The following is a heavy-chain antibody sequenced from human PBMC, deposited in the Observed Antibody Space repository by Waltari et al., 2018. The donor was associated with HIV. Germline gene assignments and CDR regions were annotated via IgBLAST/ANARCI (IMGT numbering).Heavy chain of an antibody. D-gene: IGHD4-17*01. J-gene: IGHJ2*01. Sequence: EVQLVESGGGLVQPGRYLRLSCADSGFTFDDYAMHWVRQAPGKGLEWVSGISWNSGTIGYADSVKGRFTISRDNAKNSLYLQMNSLRAEDTALYYCAKDKRSGYGGNSVWYFDLWGRGTLVAVSS. V-gene: IGHV3-9*01. CDR3: AKDKRSGYGGNSVWYFDL. CDR2: ISWNSGTI. CDR1: GFTFDDYA.